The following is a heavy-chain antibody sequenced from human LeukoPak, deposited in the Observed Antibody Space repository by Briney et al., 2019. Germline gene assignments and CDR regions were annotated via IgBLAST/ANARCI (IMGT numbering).Heavy chain of an antibody. CDR3: AKAIRFLEWLLPVGMDV. CDR1: GFTFSSYA. J-gene: IGHJ6*02. D-gene: IGHD3-3*01. V-gene: IGHV3-23*01. CDR2: ISGSGGST. Sequence: GGSLRLSCAASGFTFSSYAMSWVRQAPGKGLEWVSAISGSGGSTHYADSVKGRFTISRDNSKNTLYLQMNSLRAEDTAVYYCAKAIRFLEWLLPVGMDVWGQGTTVTVSS.